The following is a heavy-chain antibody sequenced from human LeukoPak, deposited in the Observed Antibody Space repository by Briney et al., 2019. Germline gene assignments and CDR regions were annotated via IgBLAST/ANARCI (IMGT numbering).Heavy chain of an antibody. CDR3: DRFYGGNPGMLPSATFDI. J-gene: IGHJ3*02. CDR2: TYYNEST. D-gene: IGHD4-23*01. Sequence: SETLSLTCTVYGGSICSYYWNWIRHPPGKELERSGYTYYNESTSYNPSLKGRVIITVHTSKNHCYVKLASRSAPSTAVYYCDRFYGGNPGMLPSATFDIWGQGTMVTVPS. CDR1: GGSICSYY. V-gene: IGHV4-59*12.